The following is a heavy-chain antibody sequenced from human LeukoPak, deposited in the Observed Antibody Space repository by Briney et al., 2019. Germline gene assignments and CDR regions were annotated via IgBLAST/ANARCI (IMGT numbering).Heavy chain of an antibody. Sequence: GGSLRLSCAASGFTFDDYGLSWVRQAPGKGLEWVSVIYSGGSTYYADSVKGRFTISRDNSKNTLYLQMNSLRADDTAVYYCARQLRIDYWGQGTLVTVSS. V-gene: IGHV3-66*04. D-gene: IGHD2-8*01. CDR3: ARQLRIDY. CDR1: GFTFDDYG. CDR2: IYSGGST. J-gene: IGHJ4*02.